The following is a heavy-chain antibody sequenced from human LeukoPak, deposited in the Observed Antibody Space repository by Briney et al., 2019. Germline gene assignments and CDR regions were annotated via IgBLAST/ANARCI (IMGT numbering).Heavy chain of an antibody. CDR3: ATSTAAAGTD. Sequence: GGSLRLSCAASGFTFSTYGMSWVRQAPGMGLKWVANIKQDGSEKYYVDSVKGRFTISRDNAQNSLYLQMNSLRAEDTAIYYCATSTAAAGTDWGQGTLVTVSS. J-gene: IGHJ4*02. CDR2: IKQDGSEK. D-gene: IGHD6-13*01. V-gene: IGHV3-7*03. CDR1: GFTFSTYG.